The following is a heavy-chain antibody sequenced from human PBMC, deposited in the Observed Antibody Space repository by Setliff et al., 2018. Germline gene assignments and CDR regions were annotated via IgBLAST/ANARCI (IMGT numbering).Heavy chain of an antibody. Sequence: SVKVSCKASGGTFSSYAISWVRQAPGQGLEWMGRIIPIFGTANYAQKFQGRVTITADESTSTAYMELSSLRSEDTAVYYCARESIAAAGTKLVFDYWGQGTLVTVSS. CDR1: GGTFSSYA. V-gene: IGHV1-69*13. CDR2: IIPIFGTA. J-gene: IGHJ4*02. CDR3: ARESIAAAGTKLVFDY. D-gene: IGHD6-13*01.